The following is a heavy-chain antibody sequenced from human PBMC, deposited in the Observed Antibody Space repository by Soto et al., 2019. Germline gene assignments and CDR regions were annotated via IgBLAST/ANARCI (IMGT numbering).Heavy chain of an antibody. D-gene: IGHD6-19*01. V-gene: IGHV6-1*01. J-gene: IGHJ6*02. CDR3: ARQDSSGWYWYYYVTAV. CDR1: GDSVSSNSAA. Sequence: SQTLSLTCAISGDSVSSNSAAWNWIRQSPSRGLEWLGRTYYRSKWYNDYAVSVKSRITINPDTSKNQFSLQLNSVTPEDTAVYSCARQDSSGWYWYYYVTAVWGQGTTVPVSS. CDR2: TYYRSKWYN.